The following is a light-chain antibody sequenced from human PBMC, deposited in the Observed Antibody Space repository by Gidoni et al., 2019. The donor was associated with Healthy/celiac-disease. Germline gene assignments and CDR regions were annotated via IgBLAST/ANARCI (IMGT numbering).Light chain of an antibody. CDR2: DAS. V-gene: IGKV3-15*01. CDR1: QSVSSN. CDR3: QQYDNWPRT. Sequence: EIVMTQSPATLSVSPGESATLSCRASQSVSSNLAWYQQKPGQAPRLLIYDASRRATGIPASFSGSGSGTEFTLTISSLQSEDFAVYYCQQYDNWPRTFGQGTKVEIK. J-gene: IGKJ1*01.